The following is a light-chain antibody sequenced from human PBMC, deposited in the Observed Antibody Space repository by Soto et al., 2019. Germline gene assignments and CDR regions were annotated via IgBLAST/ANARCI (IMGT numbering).Light chain of an antibody. V-gene: IGLV2-8*01. J-gene: IGLJ2*01. Sequence: QSALTQPPSASGSPGQSVTISCTGTSSDVGGYDYVSWYQQHPGKAPKVMIYEVSKRPSGVPDRFSGSKSGNTASLTVSGLQAEDEADYYCSSYAGYKVVFGGGPKLTVL. CDR1: SSDVGGYDY. CDR3: SSYAGYKVV. CDR2: EVS.